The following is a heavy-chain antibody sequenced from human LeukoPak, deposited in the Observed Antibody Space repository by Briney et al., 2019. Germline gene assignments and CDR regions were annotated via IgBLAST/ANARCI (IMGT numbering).Heavy chain of an antibody. CDR2: ISSSSSTI. V-gene: IGHV3-48*01. Sequence: GGSLRLSCAASGFTFSSYSMNWVRQAPGKGLEWVSYISSSSSTIYYADSVKGRFTISRDNAKNSLYLQMNSLRAEDTAMYYCARRTTTVDYWGQGTLVTVSS. D-gene: IGHD1-14*01. CDR3: ARRTTTVDY. CDR1: GFTFSSYS. J-gene: IGHJ4*02.